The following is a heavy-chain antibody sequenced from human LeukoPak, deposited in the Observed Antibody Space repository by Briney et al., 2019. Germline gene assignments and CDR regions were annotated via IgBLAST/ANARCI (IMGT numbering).Heavy chain of an antibody. D-gene: IGHD3-22*01. CDR3: ARSGYYYDSSGYYYYFDY. V-gene: IGHV1-18*01. Sequence: ASVKVSCKASGYTFTSYGISWVRQAPGQGLEWMGWISAYNGNTNYAQKLQGRVTMTRDTSTSTVYMELSSLRSEDTAVYYCARSGYYYDSSGYYYYFDYWGQGTLVTVSS. CDR2: ISAYNGNT. J-gene: IGHJ4*02. CDR1: GYTFTSYG.